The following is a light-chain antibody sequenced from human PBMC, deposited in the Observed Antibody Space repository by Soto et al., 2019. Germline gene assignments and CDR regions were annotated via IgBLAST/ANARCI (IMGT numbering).Light chain of an antibody. CDR2: NDN. CDR3: AAWDETLIDV. CDR1: SSNIGSNT. J-gene: IGLJ1*01. Sequence: QPVLTQPPSASGTPGQTVTISCSRSSSNIGSNTVSWYQQLPGAAPTLLIYNDNERPSGVPDRFSGSKSGTSASLAISGLQSEDEADYYCAAWDETLIDVFGTGTKVTVL. V-gene: IGLV1-44*01.